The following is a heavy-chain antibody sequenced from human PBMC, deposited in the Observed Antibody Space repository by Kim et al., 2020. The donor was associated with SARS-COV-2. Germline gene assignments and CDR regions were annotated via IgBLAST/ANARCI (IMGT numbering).Heavy chain of an antibody. J-gene: IGHJ4*02. CDR3: AKTTASLYYYDSSGYYSPGVDY. CDR1: GFTFSSYA. V-gene: IGHV3-23*01. CDR2: ISGSGGST. Sequence: GGSLRLSCAASGFTFSSYAMSWVRQAPGKGLEWVSAISGSGGSTYYADSVKGRFTISRDNSKNTLYLQMNSLRAEDTAVYYCAKTTASLYYYDSSGYYSPGVDYWGQGTLVTVSS. D-gene: IGHD3-22*01.